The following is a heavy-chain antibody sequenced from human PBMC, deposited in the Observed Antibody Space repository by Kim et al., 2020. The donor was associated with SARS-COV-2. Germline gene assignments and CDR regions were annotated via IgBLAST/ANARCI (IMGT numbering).Heavy chain of an antibody. Sequence: IHHADAGRGRFTISRANDKNSLYLQMNSLRAEDTAVYYCARGPNYSPFDYWGQGTLVTVSS. V-gene: IGHV3-48*03. D-gene: IGHD4-4*01. CDR3: ARGPNYSPFDY. J-gene: IGHJ4*02. CDR2: I.